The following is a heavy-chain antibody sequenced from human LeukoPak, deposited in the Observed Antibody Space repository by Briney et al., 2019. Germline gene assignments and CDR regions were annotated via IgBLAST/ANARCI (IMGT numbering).Heavy chain of an antibody. D-gene: IGHD6-19*01. CDR1: GGSFSGYY. Sequence: SETLSLTCAVYGGSFSGYYWNLIRQPPGKGLEWIGEINHSGSTNYNPSLKSRVTISVDASKNQFSLKLSSVTAADTAVYYCARRYSRGWYYFDYWGQGTLVTVSS. J-gene: IGHJ4*02. V-gene: IGHV4-34*01. CDR2: INHSGST. CDR3: ARRYSRGWYYFDY.